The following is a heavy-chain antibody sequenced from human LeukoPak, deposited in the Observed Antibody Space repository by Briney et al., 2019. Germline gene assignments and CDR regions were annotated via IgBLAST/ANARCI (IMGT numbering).Heavy chain of an antibody. V-gene: IGHV1-69*13. CDR1: GSTFSSYA. J-gene: IGHJ2*01. CDR3: ARVKPHFSLPDYGGNSGYFDL. D-gene: IGHD4-23*01. Sequence: SVKVSCKASGSTFSSYAISWVRQAPGQGLEWMGGIIPIFGTANYAQKFQGRVTITADESTSTAYMELSSLRSEDTAVYYCARVKPHFSLPDYGGNSGYFDLWGRGTLVTVSS. CDR2: IIPIFGTA.